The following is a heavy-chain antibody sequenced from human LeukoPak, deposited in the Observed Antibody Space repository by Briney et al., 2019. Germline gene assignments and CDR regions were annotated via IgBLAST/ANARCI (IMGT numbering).Heavy chain of an antibody. J-gene: IGHJ5*02. D-gene: IGHD3-22*01. Sequence: SETLSLTCTVSGGSISSYYWSWIRQPPGKGLEWIGYIYYSGSTNYNPSLKSRVTISVDTSKNQFSLKLSSVTAADTAVYYWASSGYYSYWFDPWGQGTLVTVSS. CDR2: IYYSGST. V-gene: IGHV4-59*01. CDR3: ASSGYYSYWFDP. CDR1: GGSISSYY.